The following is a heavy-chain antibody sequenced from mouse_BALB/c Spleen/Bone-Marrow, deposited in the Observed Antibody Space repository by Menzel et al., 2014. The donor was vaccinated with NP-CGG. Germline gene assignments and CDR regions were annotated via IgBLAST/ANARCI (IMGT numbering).Heavy chain of an antibody. CDR1: GFNIKDTY. CDR2: IDPANVNT. J-gene: IGHJ3*01. V-gene: IGHV14-3*02. CDR3: ATYYYGSSLFAY. Sequence: VQLQQSGADLVKPGASVKLSRTASGFNIKDTYMHWVKQRPEQGLEWIGRIDPANVNTKYDPKFQGKATITADTSSNTAYLQLSSLTSEDTAVYYCATYYYGSSLFAYWGQGTLVTVSA. D-gene: IGHD1-1*01.